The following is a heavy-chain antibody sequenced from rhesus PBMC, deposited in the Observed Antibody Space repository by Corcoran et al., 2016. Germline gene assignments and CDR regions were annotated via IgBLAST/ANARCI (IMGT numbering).Heavy chain of an antibody. CDR3: ARWDTVTYFDS. D-gene: IGHD5-42*01. V-gene: IGHV4-76*01. Sequence: VELQESGPGLVKTSETLALTCAAPGASISGGYGRGGIGQAPGEGMDWMGCSYSSRMNTYYTPSLTRRAPISTDTSKNQFSLKLSSVTAADTSVYYCARWDTVTYFDSWGQGVLVPLSS. CDR1: GASISGGYG. J-gene: IGHJ4*01. CDR2: SYSSRMNT.